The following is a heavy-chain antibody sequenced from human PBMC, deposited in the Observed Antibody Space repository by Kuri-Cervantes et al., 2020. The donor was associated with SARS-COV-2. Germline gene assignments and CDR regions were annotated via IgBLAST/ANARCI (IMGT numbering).Heavy chain of an antibody. CDR1: GFTFSDYS. CDR3: ARERYYSGHYGMDV. D-gene: IGHD3-10*01. CDR2: IGSSSSII. Sequence: LSLTCAASGFTFSDYSMNWVRQAPGKGLEWVSYIGSSSSIIYYADSMKGRFTISRDNAKNSLSLQMNSLRAGDTAVYYCARERYYSGHYGMDVWGQGTTVTVSS. J-gene: IGHJ6*02. V-gene: IGHV3-48*01.